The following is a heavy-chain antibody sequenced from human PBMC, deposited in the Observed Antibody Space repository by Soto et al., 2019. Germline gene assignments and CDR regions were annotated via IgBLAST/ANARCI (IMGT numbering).Heavy chain of an antibody. J-gene: IGHJ4*02. V-gene: IGHV3-23*01. CDR3: AYRTGFDY. CDR2: ITSAGAT. Sequence: EVQLLESGGDLVQPGGSLRLSCAASGFTFSTYAMSWVRQAPGKGLEWVSSITSAGATYYAVSVKGRFTTSRDNSKNTLYLQMNSLRPEDTAVYYCAYRTGFDYWGQGTLVTVSS. CDR1: GFTFSTYA.